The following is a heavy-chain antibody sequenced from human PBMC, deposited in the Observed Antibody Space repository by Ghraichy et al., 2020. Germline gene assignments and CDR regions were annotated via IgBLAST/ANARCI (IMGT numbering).Heavy chain of an antibody. CDR1: GGTFSSYA. V-gene: IGHV1-69*06. D-gene: IGHD6-13*01. J-gene: IGHJ4*02. Sequence: SVKVSCKASGGTFSSYAISWVRQAPGQGLEWMGGIIPIFGTANYAQKFQGRVTITADKSTSTAYMELSSLRSEDTAVYYCARDLGVFGSWYGEGDYWGQGTLVTVSS. CDR2: IIPIFGTA. CDR3: ARDLGVFGSWYGEGDY.